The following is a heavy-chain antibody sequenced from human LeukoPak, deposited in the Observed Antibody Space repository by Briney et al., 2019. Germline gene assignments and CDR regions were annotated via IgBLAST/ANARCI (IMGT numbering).Heavy chain of an antibody. V-gene: IGHV3-74*01. D-gene: IGHD7-27*01. CDR1: GFTLSNSW. CDR3: ARGGLPGGFDY. Sequence: PGGSLRLSCAASGFTLSNSWMFWVRQGPGKGLVWVSDINNDGSRISYADSVKGRFTISRDGAKTTLFLQMNSLRAEDTAVYYCARGGLPGGFDYWGQGTLVTVSS. J-gene: IGHJ4*02. CDR2: INNDGSRI.